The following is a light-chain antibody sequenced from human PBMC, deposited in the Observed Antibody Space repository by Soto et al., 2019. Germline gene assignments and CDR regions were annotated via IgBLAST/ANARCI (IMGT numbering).Light chain of an antibody. CDR2: FGS. Sequence: DIVMTQSPLSLPVTPVEPASISCRSSQSLLESNGYNCLDWYLQRPGQSLQLLIYFGSYRASGVPDRFSGRGSGTDFTLKISRVEAEDVGVYYCMQGLRTPWTFGQGTKVEIK. V-gene: IGKV2-28*01. CDR1: QSLLESNGYNC. J-gene: IGKJ1*01. CDR3: MQGLRTPWT.